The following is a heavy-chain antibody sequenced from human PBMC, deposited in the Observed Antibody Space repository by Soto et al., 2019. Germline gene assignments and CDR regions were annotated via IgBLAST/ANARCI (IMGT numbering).Heavy chain of an antibody. J-gene: IGHJ6*02. D-gene: IGHD6-13*01. Sequence: PGESLKISCKGSGYSFTSYWIGWVRQMPGKGLEWMGIIYPGDSDTRYSPSFQGQVTISADKSISTAYLQWSSLKASDTAMYYCARHGARQYSSSWSYYYYGMDVWGQGTTVTVSS. CDR1: GYSFTSYW. CDR3: ARHGARQYSSSWSYYYYGMDV. CDR2: IYPGDSDT. V-gene: IGHV5-51*01.